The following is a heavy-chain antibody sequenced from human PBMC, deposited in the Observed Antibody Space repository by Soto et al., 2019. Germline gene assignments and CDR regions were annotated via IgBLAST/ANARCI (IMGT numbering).Heavy chain of an antibody. V-gene: IGHV1-69*06. Sequence: SVKVSCKASGGTFNTYVITWVRQAPGQGLEWMGGIIPIFGTANYAQKFQGRVTITADKSTSTAYMELNSLRSEDTAVYYCARGLGGSGYSAFDYWGQGTLVSVSS. CDR1: GGTFNTYV. CDR2: IIPIFGTA. D-gene: IGHD3-22*01. CDR3: ARGLGGSGYSAFDY. J-gene: IGHJ4*02.